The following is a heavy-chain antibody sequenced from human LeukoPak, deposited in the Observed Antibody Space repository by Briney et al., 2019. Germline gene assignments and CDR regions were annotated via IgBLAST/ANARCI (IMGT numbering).Heavy chain of an antibody. V-gene: IGHV4-34*01. J-gene: IGHJ4*02. CDR1: IESFSGYY. CDR3: ARVRGDLSIDY. D-gene: IGHD2-21*02. Sequence: SETLSLTCAVYIESFSGYYWTWIRQPPGKGLEWIGEINHSGSTNYNPSLKSRVTISADTSTNQFSLKLSSVTAADTAVYYCARVRGDLSIDYWGQGNLVTVSS. CDR2: INHSGST.